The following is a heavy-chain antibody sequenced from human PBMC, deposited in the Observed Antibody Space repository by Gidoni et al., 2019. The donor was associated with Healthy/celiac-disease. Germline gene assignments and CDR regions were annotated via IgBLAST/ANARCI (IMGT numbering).Heavy chain of an antibody. Sequence: EVQLVESGGGLVQPGGSLRLSCSAFGFTFSSYAMHWVRQAPGKGLEYVSAISSNGGSTYYADSVKGRFTISRDNSKNTLYLQMSSLRAEDTAVYYCVKDYQCSGGSCHSGYWGQGTLVTVSS. CDR3: VKDYQCSGGSCHSGY. D-gene: IGHD2-15*01. J-gene: IGHJ4*02. CDR2: ISSNGGST. V-gene: IGHV3-64D*06. CDR1: GFTFSSYA.